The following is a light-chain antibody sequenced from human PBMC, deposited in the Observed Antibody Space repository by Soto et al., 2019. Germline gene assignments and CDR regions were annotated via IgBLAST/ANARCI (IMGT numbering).Light chain of an antibody. V-gene: IGKV3-15*01. CDR1: QSVSVN. CDR3: QHYNYWPPKT. Sequence: EIVMTQSPATLSVSPGERATLSCRASQSVSVNLAWYQQKPGQAPRLLIYGASTRATGIPARFSGSGSGTEFTLTISSLQSEDFAVYYCQHYNYWPPKTFGQGTKVDI. CDR2: GAS. J-gene: IGKJ1*01.